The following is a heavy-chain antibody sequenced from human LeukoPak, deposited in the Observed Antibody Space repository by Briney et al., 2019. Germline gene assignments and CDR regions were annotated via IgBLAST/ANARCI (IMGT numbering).Heavy chain of an antibody. CDR3: ARGWDYYDSSEYYFDY. V-gene: IGHV4-59*01. D-gene: IGHD3-22*01. Sequence: SETLSLTCTVSGGSISSYYWSWIRQPPGKGLEWIGYIYYSGSTNYNPSLKSRVTISVDTSKNQFFLKLSSVTAADTAVYYCARGWDYYDSSEYYFDYWGQGTLVTVSS. J-gene: IGHJ4*02. CDR1: GGSISSYY. CDR2: IYYSGST.